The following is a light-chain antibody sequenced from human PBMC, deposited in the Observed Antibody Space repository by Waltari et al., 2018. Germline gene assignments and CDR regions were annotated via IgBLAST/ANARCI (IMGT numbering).Light chain of an antibody. CDR1: QSVLYSSNNKNY. CDR3: QQYYSTALT. Sequence: DIVMTQSPDSLAVSLGERAPIHCKSSQSVLYSSNNKNYLAWYQQKPGQPPKLLIYWASTRESGVPDRFSGSGSGTDFTLTISSLQAEDVAVYYCQQYYSTALTFGGGTKVEIK. V-gene: IGKV4-1*01. CDR2: WAS. J-gene: IGKJ4*01.